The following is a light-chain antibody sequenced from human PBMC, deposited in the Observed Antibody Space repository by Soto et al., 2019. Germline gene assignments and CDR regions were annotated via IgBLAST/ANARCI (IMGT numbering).Light chain of an antibody. V-gene: IGKV3-20*01. CDR3: QQYGDSPPWT. CDR1: QSVTNVY. Sequence: EIGLTQSPGTLSLSPGESATLSCRASQSVTNVYIAWYQQKPGQAPRLLIYGASNRATDIPDRFSGSGSGTYFALTISRLEPEDFAVYYCQQYGDSPPWTFGQGTKVE. CDR2: GAS. J-gene: IGKJ1*01.